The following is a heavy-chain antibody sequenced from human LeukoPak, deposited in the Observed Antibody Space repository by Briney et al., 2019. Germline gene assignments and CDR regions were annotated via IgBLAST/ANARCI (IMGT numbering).Heavy chain of an antibody. Sequence: SVKVSCKASGDTFIPYTFSWVRQAPGQGLEWMGRIIPSLDISNYAQKFQGRVTITTDESTSTAYMELSSLRSEDTAVYYCARGLVHIVVVPAAAPNDAFDIWGQGTMVTVSS. V-gene: IGHV1-69*16. J-gene: IGHJ3*02. CDR2: IIPSLDIS. CDR1: GDTFIPYT. D-gene: IGHD2-2*01. CDR3: ARGLVHIVVVPAAAPNDAFDI.